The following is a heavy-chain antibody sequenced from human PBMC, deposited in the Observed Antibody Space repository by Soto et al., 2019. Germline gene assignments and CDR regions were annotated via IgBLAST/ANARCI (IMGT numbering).Heavy chain of an antibody. D-gene: IGHD3-16*01. V-gene: IGHV3-23*01. Sequence: XGSLRLSCPASGFTFSSYAMSWVRQAPGKGLEWVSGISCIVGSTYYADSVKGGFTISRDNSKNTLYLQMNNVKAEDTAVYYCAKAASPRASMITFRRWGYYYYYGMDVWGQGTTVTVSS. CDR2: ISCIVGST. CDR1: GFTFSSYA. CDR3: AKAASPRASMITFRRWGYYYYYGMDV. J-gene: IGHJ6*02.